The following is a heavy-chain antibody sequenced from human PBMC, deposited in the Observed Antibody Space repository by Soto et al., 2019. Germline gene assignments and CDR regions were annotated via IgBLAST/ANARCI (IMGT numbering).Heavy chain of an antibody. Sequence: GASVKVSCKASGGTFSDYYMHWVRQAPGQGLEWMGWINANSGGTNYPQKFQGRVTLTRDTSISTVYMELSSLRSDDTAVYYCASGASSNWPDFWGRGTLVTVSS. CDR1: GGTFSDYY. J-gene: IGHJ4*02. CDR2: INANSGGT. CDR3: ASGASSNWPDF. D-gene: IGHD6-13*01. V-gene: IGHV1-2*02.